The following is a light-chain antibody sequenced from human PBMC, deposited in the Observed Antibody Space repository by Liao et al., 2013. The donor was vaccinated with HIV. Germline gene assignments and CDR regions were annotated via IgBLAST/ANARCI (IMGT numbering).Light chain of an antibody. CDR1: DFGTKR. V-gene: IGLV3-1*01. CDR3: QAWDSGTAV. J-gene: IGLJ3*02. CDR2: QDT. Sequence: SYVLTQPPSVSVAPGKTARITCGGDDFGTKRVHWYQQKPGQPPMLVLYQDTKRPSGIPERFSGSNSRNTATLTIRGTQVMDEADYYCQAWDSGTAVFGGGTKLTVL.